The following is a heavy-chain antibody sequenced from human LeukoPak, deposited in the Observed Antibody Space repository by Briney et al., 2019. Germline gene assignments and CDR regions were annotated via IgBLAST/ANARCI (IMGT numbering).Heavy chain of an antibody. V-gene: IGHV3-74*01. D-gene: IGHD2-2*01. J-gene: IGHJ6*02. Sequence: KGXXWXSRINSDGSSTSYADSVKGRFTISRDNAKNTLYLQMNSLRAEDTAVYYCARVSRVPADGMDVWGQGTTVTVSS. CDR2: INSDGSST. CDR3: ARVSRVPADGMDV.